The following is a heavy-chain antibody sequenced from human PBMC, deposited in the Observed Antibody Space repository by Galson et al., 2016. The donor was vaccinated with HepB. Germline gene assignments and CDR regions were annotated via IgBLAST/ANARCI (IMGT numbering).Heavy chain of an antibody. D-gene: IGHD2-8*02. V-gene: IGHV4-31*03. J-gene: IGHJ6*02. CDR3: ARDHCTGGVCYSSPWYYGMDV. CDR2: MSYSGST. Sequence: TLSLTCTVSGGSISSGYYYWSWIRQLPGKGLEWIGYMSYSGSTDYNPSLQSRVTISADTSKNQFSLQLTSATAADTAVYYCARDHCTGGVCYSSPWYYGMDVWGQGTTVTVSS. CDR1: GGSISSGYYY.